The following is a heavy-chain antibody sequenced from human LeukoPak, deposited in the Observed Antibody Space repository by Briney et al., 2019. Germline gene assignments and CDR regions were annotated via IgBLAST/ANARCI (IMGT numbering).Heavy chain of an antibody. CDR1: GFTFSNYA. J-gene: IGHJ6*03. D-gene: IGHD3-10*01. Sequence: GGSLRLSCAASGFTFSNYAMSWVRQAPGKGLEWVSTISGSGGSTYCADSVKGRFTISRDNAKNSLYLQMNSLRAEDTAVYFCARAGRFGESFRDYYYYIDVWGKGTTVTVSS. CDR2: ISGSGGST. CDR3: ARAGRFGESFRDYYYYIDV. V-gene: IGHV3-23*01.